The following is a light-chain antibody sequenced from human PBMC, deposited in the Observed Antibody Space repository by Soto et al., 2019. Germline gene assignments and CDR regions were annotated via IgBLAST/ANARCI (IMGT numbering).Light chain of an antibody. Sequence: DLQMTQSPSFASASAGARLTITCRASQGISSCLAWYQQKPGRAPKLLIYAASRLQGGVPLRFSGSGSGTEFTLSISSLQPEDVATYYCQQLDSFPLTFGEGTRLEIK. CDR3: QQLDSFPLT. CDR2: AAS. V-gene: IGKV1-12*01. CDR1: QGISSC. J-gene: IGKJ5*01.